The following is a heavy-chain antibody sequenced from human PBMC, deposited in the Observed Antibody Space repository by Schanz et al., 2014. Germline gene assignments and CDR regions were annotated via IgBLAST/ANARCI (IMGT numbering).Heavy chain of an antibody. D-gene: IGHD2-8*01. J-gene: IGHJ4*02. CDR3: AKTSVLYPWGYFDY. CDR2: IYYSGST. V-gene: IGHV4-39*01. Sequence: QLQLQESGPGLVKPSETLSLTCTVSGGSISSSTYYWGWIRQPPGKGLEWIGIIYYSGSTYYNTSLKSGVPMSVDASKNQFFLKLSSVTAADTAVYYCAKTSVLYPWGYFDYWGQGTLVTVSS. CDR1: GGSISSSTYY.